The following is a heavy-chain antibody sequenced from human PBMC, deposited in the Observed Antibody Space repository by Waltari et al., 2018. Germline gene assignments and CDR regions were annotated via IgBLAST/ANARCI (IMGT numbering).Heavy chain of an antibody. V-gene: IGHV4-39*01. D-gene: IGHD3-3*01. CDR3: ARGVVGEDAFDM. CDR1: GGCISLSSSY. CDR2: ISYSGST. J-gene: IGHJ3*02. Sequence: QLQLQESGPGLVKASETVSLTCTVSGGCISLSSSYLGWLRQPPGKGLEWIGTISYSGSTYYNPYLKSRVTISVDTSKNQLSMKLSSVTAADTAVYYCARGVVGEDAFDMWGQGTMVIVSS.